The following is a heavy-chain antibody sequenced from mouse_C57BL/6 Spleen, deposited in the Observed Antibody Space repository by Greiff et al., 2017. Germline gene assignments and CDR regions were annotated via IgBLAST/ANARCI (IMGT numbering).Heavy chain of an antibody. V-gene: IGHV3-6*01. CDR1: GYSITSGYY. CDR3: ANTAQAAWFAY. D-gene: IGHD3-2*02. Sequence: VQLQQSGPGLVKPSQSLSLTCSVTGYSITSGYYWNWIRQFPGNKLEWMGYISYDGSNNYNPSLKNRISITRDTTKNQFFLKLNSVTTEDTATDYCANTAQAAWFAYWGQGTLVTVSA. J-gene: IGHJ3*01. CDR2: ISYDGSN.